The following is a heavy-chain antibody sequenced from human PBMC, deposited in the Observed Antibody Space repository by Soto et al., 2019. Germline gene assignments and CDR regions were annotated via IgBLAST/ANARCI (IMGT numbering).Heavy chain of an antibody. CDR2: INAEGTYS. CDR1: GFTFTNYW. CDR3: ARYFTPAETPGDDFDY. D-gene: IGHD2-15*01. Sequence: EVQLVESGGCVVQPGGSLRLSCAASGFTFTNYWMHWVRQVPGKGLAWVARINAEGTYSSYADFAKGRFTISRDDAKNTVYLQMNRLSAEDTAVYYCARYFTPAETPGDDFDYWGQGTLVTVSP. J-gene: IGHJ4*02. V-gene: IGHV3-74*01.